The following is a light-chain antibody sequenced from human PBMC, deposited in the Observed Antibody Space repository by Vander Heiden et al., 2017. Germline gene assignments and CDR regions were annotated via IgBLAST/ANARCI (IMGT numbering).Light chain of an antibody. CDR2: LGS. Sequence: DIVMTQSPLSLPVTPGEPASISCRSSQSLLHSNGYIYLDWYLQKPGQSPQVLICLGSRLASGVPDRFSGSGSGTDFTLKVSRVEAEDVGVYYCMQALQTPFTFGGGTKVEIK. V-gene: IGKV2-28*01. CDR3: MQALQTPFT. CDR1: QSLLHSNGYIY. J-gene: IGKJ4*01.